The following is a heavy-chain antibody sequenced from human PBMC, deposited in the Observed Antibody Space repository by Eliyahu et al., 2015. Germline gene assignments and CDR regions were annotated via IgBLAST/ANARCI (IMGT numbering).Heavy chain of an antibody. CDR2: INWNSENR. J-gene: IGHJ3*01. CDR3: VRSRGFSYGIEDFDL. V-gene: IGHV3-9*01. D-gene: IGHD5-18*01. CDR1: GFSLXAHA. Sequence: EVQLVESGGGLAHPGXSLRLSCLXSGFSLXAHALHWVRQAPGKGLEWVSGINWNSENRAYADSVKGRFTLSRDNANNSLFLQMNTLRPEDTALYYCVRSRGFSYGIEDFDLWGPGTRVTVSS.